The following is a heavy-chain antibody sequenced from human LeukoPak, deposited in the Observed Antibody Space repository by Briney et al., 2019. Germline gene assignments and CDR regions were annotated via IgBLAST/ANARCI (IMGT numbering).Heavy chain of an antibody. Sequence: PGGSLRLSCAASGFTFSSYAMPWVRQAPGKGLEWVAVISYDGSNKYYADSVKGRFTISRDNSKNTLYLQMNSLRAEDTAVYYCARREGYNHWYFDLWGRGTLVTVSS. J-gene: IGHJ2*01. CDR1: GFTFSSYA. CDR3: ARREGYNHWYFDL. CDR2: ISYDGSNK. V-gene: IGHV3-30-3*01. D-gene: IGHD5-24*01.